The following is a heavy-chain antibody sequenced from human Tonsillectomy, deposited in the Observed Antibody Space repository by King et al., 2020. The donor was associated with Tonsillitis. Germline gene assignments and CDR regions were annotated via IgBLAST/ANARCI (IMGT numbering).Heavy chain of an antibody. V-gene: IGHV3-33*05. CDR2: ISYDGSNK. Sequence: VQLVESGGGVVQPGRSLRLSCAASGFTFSRYGMHWVRQAPGKGLEWVAVISYDGSNKYYADSVKGRFTISRDNSKNTLYLQMNSLRAEDTAVYYCARDRRAMVRGVVDYWGQGTLVTVSS. CDR3: ARDRRAMVRGVVDY. J-gene: IGHJ4*02. CDR1: GFTFSRYG. D-gene: IGHD3-10*01.